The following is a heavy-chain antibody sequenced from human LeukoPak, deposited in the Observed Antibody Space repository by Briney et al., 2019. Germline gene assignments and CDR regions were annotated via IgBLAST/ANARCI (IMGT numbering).Heavy chain of an antibody. D-gene: IGHD3-10*01. V-gene: IGHV4-39*07. CDR3: ARFITMVRGVGFDP. Sequence: SETLSLTCTVSGGSITTNNYYWGWIRQPPGKGLEWIGMISYSGSTYYNPSLKSRVTISVDTSKNQFSLKLSSVTAADTAVYYCARFITMVRGVGFDPWGQGTLVTVSS. CDR1: GGSITTNNYY. CDR2: ISYSGST. J-gene: IGHJ5*02.